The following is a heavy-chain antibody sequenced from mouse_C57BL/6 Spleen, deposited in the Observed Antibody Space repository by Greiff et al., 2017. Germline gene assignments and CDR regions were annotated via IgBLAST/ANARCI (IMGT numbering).Heavy chain of an antibody. J-gene: IGHJ1*03. D-gene: IGHD2-3*01. Sequence: EVQLQESGGGLVKPGGSLKLSCAASGFTFSDYGMHWVRQAPEKGLEWVAYISSGSSTIYYADTVKGRFTISRDNAKNTLFLQMTSLRSEDTAMYYCARVDGGGWYFDVWGTGTTVTVSS. CDR3: ARVDGGGWYFDV. CDR1: GFTFSDYG. V-gene: IGHV5-17*01. CDR2: ISSGSSTI.